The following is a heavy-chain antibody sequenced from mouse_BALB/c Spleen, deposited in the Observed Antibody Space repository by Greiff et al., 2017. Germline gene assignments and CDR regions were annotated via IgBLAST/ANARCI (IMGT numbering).Heavy chain of an antibody. CDR1: GFSLTSYG. CDR3: ARGDYRYDYYAMDY. V-gene: IGHV2-9*02. J-gene: IGHJ4*01. D-gene: IGHD2-14*01. CDR2: IWAGGST. Sequence: QVQLQQSGPGLVAPSQSLSITCTVSGFSLTSYGVHWVRQPPGKGLEWLGVIWAGGSTNYNSALMSRLSISKDNSKSQVFLKMNSLQTDDTAMYYCARGDYRYDYYAMDYWGQGTSVTVSS.